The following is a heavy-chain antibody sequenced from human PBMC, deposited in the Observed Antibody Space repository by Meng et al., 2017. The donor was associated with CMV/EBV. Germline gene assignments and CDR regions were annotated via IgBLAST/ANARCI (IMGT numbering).Heavy chain of an antibody. Sequence: GSLRLSCTVSGGSVSSGSYYWSWTRQPPGKGLEWIGYIYYSGSTNYNPSLKSRVTISVDTSKNQFSLKLSSVTAADTAVYYCASSGGYDFWSGYSYGMDVWGQGTTVTVSS. V-gene: IGHV4-61*01. CDR2: IYYSGST. D-gene: IGHD3-3*01. CDR3: ASSGGYDFWSGYSYGMDV. J-gene: IGHJ6*02. CDR1: GGSVSSGSYY.